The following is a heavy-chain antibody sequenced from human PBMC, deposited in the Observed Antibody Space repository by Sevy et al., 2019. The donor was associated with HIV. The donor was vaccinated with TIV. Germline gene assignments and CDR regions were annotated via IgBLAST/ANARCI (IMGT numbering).Heavy chain of an antibody. D-gene: IGHD2-8*01. CDR3: ARDGNIVLMKGAFDI. Sequence: ASVKVSCKASGYTFTSYGISWVRQAPGQGLEWMGWISAYNGNTNYAQKLQGRVTMTTDTSTSTAYMELRSLRSDDTAVYYCARDGNIVLMKGAFDIWGQGTMVTVSS. CDR2: ISAYNGNT. J-gene: IGHJ3*02. V-gene: IGHV1-18*01. CDR1: GYTFTSYG.